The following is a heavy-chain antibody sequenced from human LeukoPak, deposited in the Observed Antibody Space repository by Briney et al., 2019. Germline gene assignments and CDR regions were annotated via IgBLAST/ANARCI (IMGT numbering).Heavy chain of an antibody. CDR3: ARRVPNQVITDYFDY. D-gene: IGHD3-16*01. Sequence: GGSLRLSCAASGFTFSDYYMSWIRQAPGKGLEWVSYISSSSSTIYYADSVKGRFTISRDNAKNSLYLQMNSLRAEDTAVYYCARRVPNQVITDYFDYWGQGTLVTVSS. V-gene: IGHV3-11*04. CDR1: GFTFSDYY. CDR2: ISSSSSTI. J-gene: IGHJ4*02.